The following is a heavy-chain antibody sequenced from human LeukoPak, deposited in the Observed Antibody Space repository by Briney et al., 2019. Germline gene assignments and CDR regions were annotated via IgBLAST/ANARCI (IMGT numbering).Heavy chain of an antibody. Sequence: ASVKVSCKASGYTFTGYYIHWVRQAPGQGLQWMGWINPNTGDTTNAQKFQGRVTLTRDTSISTAYMELNRLRSDGTAVYFCARFDPVFCSGGSCYAPDDYWGQGTLVTVSS. V-gene: IGHV1-2*02. CDR2: INPNTGDT. CDR1: GYTFTGYY. D-gene: IGHD2-15*01. CDR3: ARFDPVFCSGGSCYAPDDY. J-gene: IGHJ4*02.